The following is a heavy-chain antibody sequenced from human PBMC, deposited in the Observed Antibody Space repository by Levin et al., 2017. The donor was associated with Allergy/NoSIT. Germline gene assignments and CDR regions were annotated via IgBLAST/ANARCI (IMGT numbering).Heavy chain of an antibody. CDR3: ARDRYYYGSGSYYINYYGMDG. D-gene: IGHD3-10*01. Sequence: GGSLRLSCAASGFTVSSNYMSWVRQAPGKGLEWVSVIYSGGSTYYADSVKGRFTISRDNSKNTLYLQMNSLRAEDTAVYYCARDRYYYGSGSYYINYYGMDGWGQGTTVTVSS. V-gene: IGHV3-53*01. J-gene: IGHJ6*02. CDR2: IYSGGST. CDR1: GFTVSSNY.